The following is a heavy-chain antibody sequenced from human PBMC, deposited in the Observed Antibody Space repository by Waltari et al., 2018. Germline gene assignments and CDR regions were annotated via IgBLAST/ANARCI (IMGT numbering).Heavy chain of an antibody. D-gene: IGHD2-15*01. Sequence: QVQLQESGPGLVKPSQTLSLTCTVSGGSISSGSYYWSWIRQPAGKGLEWIGYIYTSGSTNYNPSLKSRVTIAVDTSKNQFSLKLSSVTAADTAVYYCARGRDGGLGYSLDYWGQGTLVTVSS. V-gene: IGHV4-61*09. CDR2: IYTSGST. J-gene: IGHJ4*02. CDR3: ARGRDGGLGYSLDY. CDR1: GGSISSGSYY.